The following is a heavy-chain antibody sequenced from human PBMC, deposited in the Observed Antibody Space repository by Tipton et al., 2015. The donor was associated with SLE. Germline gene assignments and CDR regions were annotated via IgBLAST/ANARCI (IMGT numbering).Heavy chain of an antibody. V-gene: IGHV3-69-1*01. D-gene: IGHD2/OR15-2a*01. CDR2: IYVAERT. Sequence: SLRLSCEASGYTFSLRAMAWVRLTPGKGLEWLSTIYVAERTHYAASVEGRFTISRDNPKNSLFLHMNSLRAEDAAVYYCARGGAGDSYYFFDLWGRGTLVTVYS. J-gene: IGHJ2*01. CDR3: ARGGAGDSYYFFDL. CDR1: GYTFSLRA.